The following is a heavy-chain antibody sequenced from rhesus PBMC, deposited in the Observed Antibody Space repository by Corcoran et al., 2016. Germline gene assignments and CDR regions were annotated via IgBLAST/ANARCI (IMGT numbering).Heavy chain of an antibody. CDR1: GGSFSGYY. Sequence: QVQLQESGPGLVKPSETLSLTCAVSGGSFSGYYWGWIRQPPGKGLEWIVYNSGSSGSTDYNPSRKSRVTICTDTANNQFSLKRSSVAAAAAAVYASAREGSGYPFDYWGQGVLVTVSS. CDR3: AREGSGYPFDY. CDR2: NSGSSGST. V-gene: IGHV4-165*01. J-gene: IGHJ4*01. D-gene: IGHD5-12*01.